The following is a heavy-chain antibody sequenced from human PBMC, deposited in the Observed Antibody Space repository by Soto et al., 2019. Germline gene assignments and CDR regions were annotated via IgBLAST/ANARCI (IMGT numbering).Heavy chain of an antibody. J-gene: IGHJ1*01. Sequence: GGSLRLSCSTSGFTFGDYGMTWFRQAPGKGLEWVGLIRSKSYGKTTEYAASATDRFTISRDDSKRIAYLQMNSLKADDTAVYYCTRERWDYGDPKCSVDHWGPRTLVTLTS. CDR1: GFTFGDYG. D-gene: IGHD4-17*01. CDR2: IRSKSYGKTT. CDR3: TRERWDYGDPKCSVDH. V-gene: IGHV3-49*03.